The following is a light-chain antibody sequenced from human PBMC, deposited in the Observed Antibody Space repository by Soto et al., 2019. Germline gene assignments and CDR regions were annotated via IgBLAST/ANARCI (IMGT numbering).Light chain of an antibody. CDR2: GAY. CDR3: QKYGSSPRT. J-gene: IGKJ1*01. Sequence: EIVLTQSPCTLSLSPGERATLSCRAIKSFRSDYLAWYQQKPGQAPRLHIYGAYTRATGIPDRFTGSGSGTAFTLTISRLETEDFAVYYCQKYGSSPRTFCQGNKVELK. CDR1: KSFRSDY. V-gene: IGKV3-20*01.